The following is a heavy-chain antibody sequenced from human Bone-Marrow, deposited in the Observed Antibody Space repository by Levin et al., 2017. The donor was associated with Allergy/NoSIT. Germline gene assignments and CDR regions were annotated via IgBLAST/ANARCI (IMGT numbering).Heavy chain of an antibody. CDR1: GYTFTDYY. CDR2: INPNSGAT. Sequence: ASVKVSCKASGYTFTDYYLHWVRQAPGQGLEWLGWINPNSGATNFAQKFQDRVTMTKDTSLSTAYMELSRLKSDDTAVYFCARDYFGNSGYPDYWGQGTLVTVSS. V-gene: IGHV1-2*02. J-gene: IGHJ4*02. D-gene: IGHD3-22*01. CDR3: ARDYFGNSGYPDY.